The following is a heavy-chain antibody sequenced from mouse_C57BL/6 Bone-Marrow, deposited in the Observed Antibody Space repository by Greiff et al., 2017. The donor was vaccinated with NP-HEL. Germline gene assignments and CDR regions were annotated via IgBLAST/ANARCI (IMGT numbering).Heavy chain of an antibody. J-gene: IGHJ3*01. V-gene: IGHV14-4*01. Sequence: DVQLQESGAELVRPGASVKLSCTASGFNIKDDYMHWVKQRPEQGLEWIGWIDPENGDTEYASKFQGKATITADTSSNTAYLQLSSLTSEDTAVYYCTTPVVATRAWFAYWGQGTLVTVSA. D-gene: IGHD1-1*01. CDR1: GFNIKDDY. CDR2: IDPENGDT. CDR3: TTPVVATRAWFAY.